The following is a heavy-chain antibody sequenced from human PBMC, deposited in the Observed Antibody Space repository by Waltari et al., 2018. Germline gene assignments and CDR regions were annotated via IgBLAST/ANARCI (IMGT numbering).Heavy chain of an antibody. CDR1: GGSFSGYY. CDR2: INHSGST. J-gene: IGHJ5*02. CDR3: ASRSFRTTVTTKAWFDP. Sequence: QVQLQQWGAGLLKPSETLSLTCAVYGGSFSGYYWSWTRQPPGKGLEWIGEINHSGSTNYNPSLKSRVTISVDTSKNQFSLKLSSVTAADTAVYYCASRSFRTTVTTKAWFDPWGQGTLVTVSS. D-gene: IGHD4-17*01. V-gene: IGHV4-34*01.